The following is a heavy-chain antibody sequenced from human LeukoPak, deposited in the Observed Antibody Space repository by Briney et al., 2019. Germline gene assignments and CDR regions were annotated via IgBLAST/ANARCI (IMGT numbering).Heavy chain of an antibody. V-gene: IGHV4-34*01. Sequence: ASETLSLTCAVYGGSFSGYYWSWIRQPPGKGLEWIGEINHSGSTNYNPSLKSRVTISVDTSKNQFSLKLSSVTAADTAVYYCARVRGSGWYDGYYFDYWGQGTLVTVSS. CDR2: INHSGST. J-gene: IGHJ4*02. CDR3: ARVRGSGWYDGYYFDY. CDR1: GGSFSGYY. D-gene: IGHD6-19*01.